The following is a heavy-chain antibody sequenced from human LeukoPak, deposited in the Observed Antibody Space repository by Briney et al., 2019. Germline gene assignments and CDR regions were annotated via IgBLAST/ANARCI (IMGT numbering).Heavy chain of an antibody. CDR2: ISGSGDST. CDR1: GFTFSDHY. Sequence: PGGSLRLSCAVSGFTFSDHYMDLVRQAPGKGLEWVSGISGSGDSTYYADSVKGRFTISRDNSKNTMYLQMNSLRAEDTAVYYCGKDPLNTAMVTPNFDYWGQGTLVTVSS. CDR3: GKDPLNTAMVTPNFDY. V-gene: IGHV3-23*01. D-gene: IGHD5-18*01. J-gene: IGHJ4*02.